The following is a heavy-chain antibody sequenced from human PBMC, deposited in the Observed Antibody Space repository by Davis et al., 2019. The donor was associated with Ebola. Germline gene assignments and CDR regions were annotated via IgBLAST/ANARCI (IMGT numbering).Heavy chain of an antibody. V-gene: IGHV3-7*03. CDR1: GFTFSSYW. Sequence: GESLKISCAASGFTFSSYWMSWVRQAPGKGLEWVANIKQDGSEKYYVDSVKGRFTISRDNAKNSLYLQMNSLRAEDTAVYYCARVKTGTPELDYYYYGMDVWGQGTTVTVSS. J-gene: IGHJ6*02. CDR3: ARVKTGTPELDYYYYGMDV. D-gene: IGHD1-7*01. CDR2: IKQDGSEK.